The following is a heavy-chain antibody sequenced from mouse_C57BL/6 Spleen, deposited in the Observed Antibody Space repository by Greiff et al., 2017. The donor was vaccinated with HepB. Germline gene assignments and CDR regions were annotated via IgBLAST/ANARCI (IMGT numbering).Heavy chain of an antibody. V-gene: IGHV5-9*01. CDR3: AKQEGWLEDYAMDY. J-gene: IGHJ4*01. CDR1: GFTFSSYT. D-gene: IGHD2-3*01. CDR2: ISGGGGNT. Sequence: EVMLVESGGGLVKPGGSLKLSCAASGFTFSSYTMSWVRQTPEKRLEWVATISGGGGNTYYPDSVKGRFTISRDNAKNTLYLQMSRLRSEDTALYYCAKQEGWLEDYAMDYWGQGTSVTVSS.